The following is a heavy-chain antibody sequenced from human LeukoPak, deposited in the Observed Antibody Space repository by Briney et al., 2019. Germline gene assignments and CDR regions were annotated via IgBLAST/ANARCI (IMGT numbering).Heavy chain of an antibody. CDR2: IYYSGST. CDR3: ARAPRGPHGMATNFDY. D-gene: IGHD5-24*01. CDR1: GGSISSYY. Sequence: PSETLSLTCTVSGGSISSYYWSWIRQPPGKGLEWIGYIYYSGSTNYNPSLKSRVTISVDTSKNQFSLKLSSVTAADTAVYYCARAPRGPHGMATNFDYWGQGTLVTVSS. V-gene: IGHV4-59*01. J-gene: IGHJ4*02.